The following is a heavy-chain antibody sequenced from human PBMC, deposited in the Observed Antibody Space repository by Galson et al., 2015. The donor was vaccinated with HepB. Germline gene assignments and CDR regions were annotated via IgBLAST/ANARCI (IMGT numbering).Heavy chain of an antibody. D-gene: IGHD1-14*01. CDR2: ISYDGSNK. J-gene: IGHJ4*02. CDR3: AKDLGQPGPYFDY. V-gene: IGHV3-30*18. Sequence: SLRLSCAASGFTFSSYGMHWVRQAPGKGLEWAAVISYDGSNKYYADSVKGRFTISRDNSKNTLYLQMNSLRAEDTAVYYCAKDLGQPGPYFDYWGQGTLVTVSS. CDR1: GFTFSSYG.